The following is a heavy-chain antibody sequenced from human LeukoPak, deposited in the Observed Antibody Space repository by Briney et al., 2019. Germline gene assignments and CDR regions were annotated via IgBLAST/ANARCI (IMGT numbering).Heavy chain of an antibody. J-gene: IGHJ4*02. CDR1: GFTFTSYA. CDR2: ISSNGGNT. CDR3: VKDPKGTVTTDY. Sequence: GGSLRLSCSDSGFTFTSYAIHWVRQAPGKGLEYVSAISSNGGNTYYADSVKGRFTISRDNSKNTLYLQMGRLRVEDTAVYYCVKDPKGTVTTDYWGQGTLVTVSS. D-gene: IGHD4-17*01. V-gene: IGHV3-64D*09.